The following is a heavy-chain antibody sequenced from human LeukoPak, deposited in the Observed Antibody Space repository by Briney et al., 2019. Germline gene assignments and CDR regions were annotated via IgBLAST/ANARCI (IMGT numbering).Heavy chain of an antibody. J-gene: IGHJ4*02. CDR2: ISYDGSNK. CDR1: GFTFSSYA. Sequence: PGGSLRLSCAASGFTFSSYAMHWVRQAPGKGLEWVAVISYDGSNKYYADSVKGRFTISRDNAQNTLYLQMNSLSAEDTAVYYCARDYPPDWGQGTLVTVSA. CDR3: ARDYPPD. V-gene: IGHV3-30-3*01.